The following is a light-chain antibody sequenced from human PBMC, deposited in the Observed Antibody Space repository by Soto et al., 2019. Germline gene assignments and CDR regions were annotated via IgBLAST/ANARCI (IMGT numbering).Light chain of an antibody. V-gene: IGKV3-20*01. J-gene: IGKJ2*01. CDR3: QQQGT. CDR1: RSLSSSY. CDR2: AAS. Sequence: EIVLTQSPGTLSLSPGARATLSCTASRSLSSSYVVWYQQKPGQAPRLLIYAASRRATGIPDRFSGSGSATEYTLTISRLEPEDFAVYYCQQQGTFGQGTKLESK.